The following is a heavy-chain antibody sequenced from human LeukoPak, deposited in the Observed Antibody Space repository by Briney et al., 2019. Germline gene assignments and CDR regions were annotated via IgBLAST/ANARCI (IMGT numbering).Heavy chain of an antibody. V-gene: IGHV3-33*01. D-gene: IGHD5-18*01. J-gene: IGHJ6*02. CDR2: IWYDGSNE. CDR1: GLTFSSYG. Sequence: GGSLRLSCAASGLTFSSYGRDWVRQAPGKGLEGVAVIWYDGSNEYYADSVKGRFTISRDNYQNTLYLQMNSLRAEDTAVYYCARDVGIRLWFRDYYGLDVWGQGTTVTVSS. CDR3: ARDVGIRLWFRDYYGLDV.